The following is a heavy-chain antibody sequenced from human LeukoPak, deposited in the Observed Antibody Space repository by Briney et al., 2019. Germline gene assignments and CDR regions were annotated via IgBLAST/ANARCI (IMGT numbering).Heavy chain of an antibody. V-gene: IGHV3-64D*06. Sequence: GGSLRLSCSASGFTFSSYALHWVRQTPGKGLEHVSAISSNGGSTYYADSVKGRFTISRDNSKNTLYLQMSSLRADDTAVYYCAKNDDGSGRHTYYYYGMDVWGRGTTVTVSS. D-gene: IGHD3-10*01. CDR3: AKNDDGSGRHTYYYYGMDV. CDR2: ISSNGGST. J-gene: IGHJ6*02. CDR1: GFTFSSYA.